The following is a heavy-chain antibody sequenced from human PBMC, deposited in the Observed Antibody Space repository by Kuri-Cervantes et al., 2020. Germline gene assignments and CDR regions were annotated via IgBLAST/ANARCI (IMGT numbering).Heavy chain of an antibody. Sequence: SVKVSCKASGGTFSSYAISWVRQAPGQGLEWMGGIIPIFGTANYAQKFQGRVTITADESTSTAYMELSSLRSEDTAVYYCARSVRSHYDILTGYYVVSGSYWYFDLWGRGTLVTVSS. CDR3: ARSVRSHYDILTGYYVVSGSYWYFDL. V-gene: IGHV1-69*13. CDR1: GGTFSSYA. CDR2: IIPIFGTA. D-gene: IGHD3-9*01. J-gene: IGHJ2*01.